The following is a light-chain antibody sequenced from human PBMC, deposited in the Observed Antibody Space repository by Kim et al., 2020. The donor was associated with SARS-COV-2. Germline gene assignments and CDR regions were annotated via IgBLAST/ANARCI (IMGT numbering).Light chain of an antibody. CDR1: QSINSR. CDR3: QQYNFYYT. J-gene: IGKJ2*01. Sequence: DIQMTQSPSTLSASVGDRVTITCRASQSINSRLAWYQQKPGKAPKLLIYQASNLESGVSSRFSGSGSETEFTLTISSLQPDDFATYYCQQYNFYYTFGQGTKLEI. CDR2: QAS. V-gene: IGKV1-5*03.